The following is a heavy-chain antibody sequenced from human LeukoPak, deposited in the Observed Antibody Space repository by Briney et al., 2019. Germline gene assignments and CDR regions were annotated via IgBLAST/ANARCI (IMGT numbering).Heavy chain of an antibody. CDR3: AREPNSYGEYYFDY. V-gene: IGHV1-2*02. CDR1: GYTFTSYY. CDR2: INPNSGGT. J-gene: IGHJ4*02. Sequence: GASVKVSCKASGYTFTSYYMHWVRQAPGQGLEWMGWINPNSGGTNYAQKFQGRVTMTRDTSISTAYMELSRLRSDDTAVYYCAREPNSYGEYYFDYWGQGTLVTVSS. D-gene: IGHD5-18*01.